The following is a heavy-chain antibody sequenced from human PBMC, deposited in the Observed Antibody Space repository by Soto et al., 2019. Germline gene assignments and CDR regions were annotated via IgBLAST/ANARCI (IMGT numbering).Heavy chain of an antibody. CDR1: GGSFSGYY. J-gene: IGHJ6*03. V-gene: IGHV4-34*01. D-gene: IGHD2-15*01. CDR2: INHSGST. CDR3: ARGEIVVVVAAYYYYYYMDV. Sequence: QVQLQQWGAGLLKPSETLSLTCAVYGGSFSGYYWSWIRQPPGKGLEWIGEINHSGSTNYNPSLKSRVTISVDTSKNQFSLKLSSVTAAATAVYYCARGEIVVVVAAYYYYYYMDVWGKGTAVTVSS.